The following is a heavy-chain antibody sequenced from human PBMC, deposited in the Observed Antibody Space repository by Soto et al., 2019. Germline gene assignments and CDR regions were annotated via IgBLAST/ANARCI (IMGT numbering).Heavy chain of an antibody. J-gene: IGHJ6*02. CDR1: GFTFNTYA. Sequence: VQLVESGGGVVQPGTSLRLSCAASGFTFNTYAMHWVCQAPGKGLEWVAIIWYDGNNKYYADSVKGRFTISRDNSKNTVYLQMNSLRAEDTAVYYCARRYYYDSSGYPYGMDVWGQGTTVTVSS. V-gene: IGHV3-33*01. CDR2: IWYDGNNK. D-gene: IGHD3-22*01. CDR3: ARRYYYDSSGYPYGMDV.